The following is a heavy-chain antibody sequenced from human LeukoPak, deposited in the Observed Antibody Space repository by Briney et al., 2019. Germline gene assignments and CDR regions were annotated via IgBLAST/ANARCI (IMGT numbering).Heavy chain of an antibody. CDR2: IYYSGST. J-gene: IGHJ4*02. D-gene: IGHD1-26*01. V-gene: IGHV4-59*01. CDR1: GGSISSYY. Sequence: SETLSLTCTVSGGSISSYYWSWIRQPPGKGPEWIGYIYYSGSTNYNPSLKSRVTISVDTSKNQFSLKLSSVTAADTAVYYCARDEYSGYWGQGTLVTVSS. CDR3: ARDEYSGY.